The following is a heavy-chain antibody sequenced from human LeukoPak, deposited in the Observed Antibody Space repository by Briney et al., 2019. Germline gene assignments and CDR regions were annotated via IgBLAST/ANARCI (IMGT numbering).Heavy chain of an antibody. Sequence: GGSLRLSWAASGFTFSSYSMNWVRQAPGKGLEWVSSISSSSSYIYYADSVKGRFTISRDNAKNSLYPQMNSLRAEDTAVYYCARAPVSGSYHFDYWGQGTLVTVSS. D-gene: IGHD1-26*01. CDR3: ARAPVSGSYHFDY. V-gene: IGHV3-21*01. J-gene: IGHJ4*02. CDR1: GFTFSSYS. CDR2: ISSSSSYI.